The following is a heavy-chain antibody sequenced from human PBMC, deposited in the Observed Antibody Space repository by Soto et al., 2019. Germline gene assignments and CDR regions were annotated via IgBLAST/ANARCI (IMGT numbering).Heavy chain of an antibody. V-gene: IGHV5-51*01. J-gene: IGHJ6*02. D-gene: IGHD6-13*01. Sequence: GASLKISCRGSGYSFTSYWINWVRQMPGKGLEWMGIIYPGDSDTRYSPSFQGQVTISADKSIDTAYLQWRSLKASDTAVYYCARHHGSPGSYFGLDVWGQGTTVTVSS. CDR1: GYSFTSYW. CDR3: ARHHGSPGSYFGLDV. CDR2: IYPGDSDT.